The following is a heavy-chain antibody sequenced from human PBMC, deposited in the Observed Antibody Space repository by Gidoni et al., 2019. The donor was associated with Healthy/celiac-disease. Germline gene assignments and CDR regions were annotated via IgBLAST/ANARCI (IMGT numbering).Heavy chain of an antibody. J-gene: IGHJ4*02. CDR3: ARDSWDGSGSLGYFDY. D-gene: IGHD3-10*01. CDR2: ISYDGSNK. CDR1: GFTFIRHA. Sequence: QVQLVESGGGVVQPGRSLRPPCAASGFTFIRHAMHWVRQAPGKGLEWVAVISYDGSNKYYADSVKGRFTISRDNSKNTLYLQMNSLRAEDTAVYYCARDSWDGSGSLGYFDYWGQGTLVTVSS. V-gene: IGHV3-30-3*01.